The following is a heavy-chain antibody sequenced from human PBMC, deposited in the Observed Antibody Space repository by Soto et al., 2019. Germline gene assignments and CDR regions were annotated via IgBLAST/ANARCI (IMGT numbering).Heavy chain of an antibody. CDR3: ARTKSVFDC. CDR2: TYYRSKWYN. CDR1: ESSVPSKIGA. Sequence: SQTLSLTCAISESSVPSKIGAWNCIRQSPSRGLEWLGRTYYRSKWYNEYSVSVKGRITINPDTSKNQFSLQLNSVTPEDSAVYYCARTKSVFDCWGQGTQVTVSS. V-gene: IGHV6-1*01. J-gene: IGHJ4*02.